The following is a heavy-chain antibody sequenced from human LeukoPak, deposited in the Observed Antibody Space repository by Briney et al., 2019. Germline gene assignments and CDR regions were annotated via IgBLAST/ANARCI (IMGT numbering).Heavy chain of an antibody. CDR1: GFTFSSYS. D-gene: IGHD5-18*01. J-gene: IGHJ4*02. Sequence: GGSLRLSCAASGFTFSSYSMNWVRQAPGKGLEWVSSISSSSSYIYYADSVKGRFTISRDNAKNSLYLQMNSLRAEDTAVYYCAKEDSGCSYGSGEPFDYWGQGTLVTVSS. CDR2: ISSSSSYI. V-gene: IGHV3-21*01. CDR3: AKEDSGCSYGSGEPFDY.